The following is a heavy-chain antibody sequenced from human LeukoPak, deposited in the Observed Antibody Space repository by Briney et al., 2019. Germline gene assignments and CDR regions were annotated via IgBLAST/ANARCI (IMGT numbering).Heavy chain of an antibody. CDR3: ARSQGIADAFDL. CDR1: GLSVTNNY. D-gene: IGHD2-15*01. Sequence: GGSLRLSCATSGLSVTNNYINWLRQAPGKGLEWVSVIYSGGMTEFADSVKGRFSIPRDTTTNTVFLQMNTLRLDDTAVYYCARSQGIADAFDLWGQGTRVTVSS. CDR2: IYSGGMT. V-gene: IGHV3-66*02. J-gene: IGHJ3*01.